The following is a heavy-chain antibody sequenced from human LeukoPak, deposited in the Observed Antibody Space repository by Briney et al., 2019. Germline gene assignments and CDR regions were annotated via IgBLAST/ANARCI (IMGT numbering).Heavy chain of an antibody. D-gene: IGHD3-16*01. J-gene: IGHJ6*02. Sequence: GGSLRPSCAASGFTFSDSWMSWVRQAPGKGLEWVANMNQDGSAKGYVDSVKGRFTISRDNARNSLYLQMSSLRAEDTAVYYCATYTHWVAGDVWGQGTTVTVSS. CDR2: MNQDGSAK. CDR1: GFTFSDSW. CDR3: ATYTHWVAGDV. V-gene: IGHV3-7*01.